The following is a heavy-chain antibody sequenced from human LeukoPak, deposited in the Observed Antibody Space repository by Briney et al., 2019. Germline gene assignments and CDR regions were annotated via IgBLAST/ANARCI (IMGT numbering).Heavy chain of an antibody. Sequence: GGSLRLSCAASGFTFDDYAMHWVRQAPGKGLEWVSLISWDGGSAYYADSVKGRFTISRDNAKNSLYLQMNSLRAEDTAVYYCARVGGGGSYFGYWGQGTLVTVSS. D-gene: IGHD3-16*01. V-gene: IGHV3-43D*03. J-gene: IGHJ4*02. CDR2: ISWDGGSA. CDR1: GFTFDDYA. CDR3: ARVGGGGSYFGY.